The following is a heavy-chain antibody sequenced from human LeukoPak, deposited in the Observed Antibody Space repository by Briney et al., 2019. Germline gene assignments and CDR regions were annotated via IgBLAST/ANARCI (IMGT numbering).Heavy chain of an antibody. CDR3: AKDDNYIRFLS. V-gene: IGHV3-23*01. CDR1: GFTFSSYS. Sequence: PGGSLRLSCAASGFTFSSYSMNWVRQAPGKGLEWVSGISGSGGNTYYADSVKGRFTISRDNYKNTLYLQMNSLRAEDTAVYYCAKDDNYIRFLSWGQGTLVTVSS. J-gene: IGHJ5*02. D-gene: IGHD3-16*01. CDR2: ISGSGGNT.